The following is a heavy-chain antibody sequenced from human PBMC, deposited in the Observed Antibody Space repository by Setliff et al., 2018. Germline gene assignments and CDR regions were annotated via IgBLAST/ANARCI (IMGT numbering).Heavy chain of an antibody. CDR3: AGSLVGATYSVYFDY. V-gene: IGHV5-51*01. J-gene: IGHJ4*02. CDR2: IYPGDSHT. CDR1: GYSFSNFW. D-gene: IGHD1-26*01. Sequence: GESLKISCKGSGYSFSNFWIGWVRQMPGKGLEWMGIIYPGDSHTRYSPSFQGQVTMSADKSINTAYLQWSNLKASDTAIYYCAGSLVGATYSVYFDYWGQGAPVTSPQ.